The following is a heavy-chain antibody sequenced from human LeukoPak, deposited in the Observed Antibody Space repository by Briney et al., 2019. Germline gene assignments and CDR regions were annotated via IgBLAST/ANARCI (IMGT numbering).Heavy chain of an antibody. V-gene: IGHV4-30-2*01. D-gene: IGHD4-17*01. CDR2: IYHSGST. CDR1: GGSISSGGYS. J-gene: IGHJ5*02. CDR3: ARTTVTRVNWFDP. Sequence: SETLSLTCAVSGGSISSGGYSWSWIRQPPGKGLEWIGYIYHSGSTYYNPSLKSRVTISVDRSKNQFSLKLSPVTAADTAVYYCARTTVTRVNWFDPWGQGTLVTVSS.